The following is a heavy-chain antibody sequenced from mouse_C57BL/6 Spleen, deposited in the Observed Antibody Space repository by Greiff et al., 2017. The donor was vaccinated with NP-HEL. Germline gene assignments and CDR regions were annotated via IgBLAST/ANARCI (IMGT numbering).Heavy chain of an antibody. D-gene: IGHD3-2*02. J-gene: IGHJ2*01. Sequence: VQLQQSGPGLVKPSQSLSLTCSVTGYSITSGYYWNWIRQFPGNKLEWMGYISYDGSNNYNPSLKNRISITRDTSKNQFFLKLNSVTTEDTATYDCARDQGHYFDYWGQGTTLTVSS. CDR2: ISYDGSN. V-gene: IGHV3-6*01. CDR1: GYSITSGYY. CDR3: ARDQGHYFDY.